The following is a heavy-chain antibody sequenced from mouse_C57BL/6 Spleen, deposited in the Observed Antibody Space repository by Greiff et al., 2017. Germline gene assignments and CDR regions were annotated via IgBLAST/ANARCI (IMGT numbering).Heavy chain of an antibody. D-gene: IGHD1-1*01. CDR1: GYTFTSYT. CDR2: INPSSGYT. V-gene: IGHV1-4*01. CDR3: ARSDYYGSSFDY. J-gene: IGHJ2*01. Sequence: QVQLQQSGAELARPGASVTMSCKASGYTFTSYTMHWVKQRPGQGLEWIGYINPSSGYTKYNQKFKDKATLTADKSSSTAYMQLRSLTSEDSAVYYCARSDYYGSSFDYWGQGTTLTVSS.